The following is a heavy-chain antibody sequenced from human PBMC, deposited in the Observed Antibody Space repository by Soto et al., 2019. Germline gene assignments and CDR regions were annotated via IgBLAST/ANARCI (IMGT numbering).Heavy chain of an antibody. CDR2: INAGNGNT. D-gene: IGHD6-13*01. CDR3: ATSTIDTSTWKQYFYGMDV. CDR1: EDTFTRYV. J-gene: IGHJ6*02. Sequence: VASVKVSCKASEDTFTRYVIHWVRQAPGQRLEWMGWINAGNGNTKYSQNFQGRVTITRGASASTAYMELSSLRSQDTAVYYCATSTIDTSTWKQYFYGMDVWGQGSTVTVS. V-gene: IGHV1-3*01.